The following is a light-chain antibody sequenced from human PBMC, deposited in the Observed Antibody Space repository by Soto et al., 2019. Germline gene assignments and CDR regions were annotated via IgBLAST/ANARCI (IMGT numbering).Light chain of an antibody. CDR3: QHYNSYSEA. J-gene: IGKJ1*01. CDR1: QTICSY. V-gene: IGKV1-5*03. CDR2: KAS. Sequence: IQMTQSPSTLSWSVGDRATISCRASQTICSYLAWYQQKPGKAPKLLIYKASTLKSGVPSRFSGSGSGTDFTLTISSLQPDDFATYYCQHYNSYSEAFGQGTKVDIK.